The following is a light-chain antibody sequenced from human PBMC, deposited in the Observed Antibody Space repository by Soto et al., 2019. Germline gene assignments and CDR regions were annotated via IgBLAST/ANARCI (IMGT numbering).Light chain of an antibody. CDR3: QQCGGSPWT. V-gene: IGKV3-20*01. J-gene: IGKJ1*01. CDR2: AAS. Sequence: EIVVTQSPGTLSLSPGERATLSCRASQTVGSYYLAWYQQKPGQAPRLLIYAASNRATGIPDRFSGSGSGTDFTLTISRLEPEDFAVYFCQQCGGSPWTFGQGTKVEIK. CDR1: QTVGSYY.